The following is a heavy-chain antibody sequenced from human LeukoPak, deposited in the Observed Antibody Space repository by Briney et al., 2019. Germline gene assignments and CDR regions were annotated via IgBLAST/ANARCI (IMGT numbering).Heavy chain of an antibody. D-gene: IGHD2-21*02. Sequence: SETLSLTCTVSGGSISSYYWSWIRQPAGKGLEWIGHIDTSGSTNYNPSLKSRVTMSVDTSKNQLSLKVSSVTAADTAVYYCARDGYCGGDCFMRGGAFDLWGQGTIVTVSS. CDR2: IDTSGST. J-gene: IGHJ3*01. CDR3: ARDGYCGGDCFMRGGAFDL. V-gene: IGHV4-4*07. CDR1: GGSISSYY.